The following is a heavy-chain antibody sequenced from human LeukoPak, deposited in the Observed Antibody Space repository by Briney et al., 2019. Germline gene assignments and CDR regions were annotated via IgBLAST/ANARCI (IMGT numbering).Heavy chain of an antibody. CDR2: INTDGSNT. V-gene: IGHV3-74*01. D-gene: IGHD3-3*02. J-gene: IGHJ3*02. CDR1: GFTFSNNW. CDR3: ATFRRSANDASDI. Sequence: GGSLRLSCAASGFTFSNNWMHWVRQAPGKGLVWVSRINTDGSNTAYADSVKGRFTISRDNAKNTLYLQMSSLRAEDTAVYYCATFRRSANDASDIWGQGTMVTVSS.